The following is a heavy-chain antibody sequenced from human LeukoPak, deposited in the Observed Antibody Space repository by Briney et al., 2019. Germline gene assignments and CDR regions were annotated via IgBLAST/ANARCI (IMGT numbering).Heavy chain of an antibody. CDR1: GFTLSKYW. CDR3: ATKQWLAPPPDS. CDR2: INTDGTVT. V-gene: IGHV3-74*01. J-gene: IGHJ4*02. Sequence: GGSLRLSCAASGFTLSKYWMLWVRHAPGEGLESVSRINTDGTVTTYADSVKGRFTVSRDNADNTMFLQMNSVRDEDTAVYYCATKQWLAPPPDSWGQGTPVTVSS. D-gene: IGHD6-19*01.